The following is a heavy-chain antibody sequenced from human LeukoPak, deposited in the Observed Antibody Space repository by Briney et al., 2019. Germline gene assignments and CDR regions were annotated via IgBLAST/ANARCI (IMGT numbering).Heavy chain of an antibody. Sequence: GGSLRLSCAASGFTFRSYSMNWVRQAPGKGLEWVSFIDSTSSYIYYANPVKGRFSISRDNAKNSLYLQMNSLRAEDTAVYYCAREEDSGWEFYRHDGMDVWGQGTTVTVSS. CDR1: GFTFRSYS. V-gene: IGHV3-21*06. CDR2: IDSTSSYI. J-gene: IGHJ6*02. D-gene: IGHD6-19*01. CDR3: AREEDSGWEFYRHDGMDV.